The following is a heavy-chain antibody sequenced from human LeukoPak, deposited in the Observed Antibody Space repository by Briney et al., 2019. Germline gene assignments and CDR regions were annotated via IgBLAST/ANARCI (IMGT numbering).Heavy chain of an antibody. V-gene: IGHV3-74*01. CDR2: ISPDGSDT. D-gene: IGHD3-16*01. Sequence: GGSLRLSCAGSGFAFSTYWIHWVRQAPGRGLVWVSRISPDGSDTTYADSVKGRFTISRDNAKNTLYLQMNSLRAEDTAVYYCHFVSGSSRNFDYWGQGTLVTVFS. CDR3: HFVSGSSRNFDY. J-gene: IGHJ4*02. CDR1: GFAFSTYW.